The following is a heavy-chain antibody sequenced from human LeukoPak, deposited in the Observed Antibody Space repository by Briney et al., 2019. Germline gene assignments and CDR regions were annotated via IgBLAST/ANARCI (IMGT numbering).Heavy chain of an antibody. CDR2: IYYSGST. V-gene: IGHV4-61*01. J-gene: IGHJ3*02. Sequence: SSETLSLTCTVSGYSISSGYYWGWIRQPPGKGLEWIGYIYYSGSTNYNPSLKSRVTISVDTSKNQFSLKLSSVTAADTAVYYCARVAGYSSSWFLWAFDXWGQGTMVTVSS. CDR3: ARVAGYSSSWFLWAFDX. D-gene: IGHD6-13*01. CDR1: GYSISSGYY.